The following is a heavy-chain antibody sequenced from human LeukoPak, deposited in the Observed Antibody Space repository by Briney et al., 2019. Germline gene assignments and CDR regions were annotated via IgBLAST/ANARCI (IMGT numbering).Heavy chain of an antibody. Sequence: GASVKVSCKASVYTFTSYDINWVRQATGQGLEWVGWRNPNSGNTGYAQKFQGRVTMTRNTSISTAYMELSSLRSEDTAVYYCAIRKYCSSTSCYFDAFDIWGQGTMVTVSS. D-gene: IGHD2-2*01. V-gene: IGHV1-8*01. CDR2: RNPNSGNT. J-gene: IGHJ3*02. CDR3: AIRKYCSSTSCYFDAFDI. CDR1: VYTFTSYD.